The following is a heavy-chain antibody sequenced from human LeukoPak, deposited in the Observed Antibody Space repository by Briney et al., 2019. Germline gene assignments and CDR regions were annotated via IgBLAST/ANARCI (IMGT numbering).Heavy chain of an antibody. J-gene: IGHJ4*02. Sequence: GGSLRLSCAASGFTFSNYAMSWVRQAPGKGLEWVSTLSGTGGSTYYADSVKGRFTISRDNSKNTLYLQMNSLRAEDTAVYYCARVLSYYDFWSGYSTYYFDYWGQGTLVTVSS. CDR1: GFTFSNYA. CDR3: ARVLSYYDFWSGYSTYYFDY. CDR2: LSGTGGST. V-gene: IGHV3-23*01. D-gene: IGHD3-3*01.